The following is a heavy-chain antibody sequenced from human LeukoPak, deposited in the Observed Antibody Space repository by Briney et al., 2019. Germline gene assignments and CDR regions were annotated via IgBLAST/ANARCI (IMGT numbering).Heavy chain of an antibody. J-gene: IGHJ4*02. CDR3: ARGALSETYFDY. CDR1: GGSISSGGYY. CDR2: IYYSGST. V-gene: IGHV4-31*03. Sequence: SQTLSLTCTVSGGSISSGGYYWSWIRQHPGKGLEWIGYIYYSGSTYYNPSLKSRVTISVDTSKNQFSLKLSSVTAADTAVYYCARGALSETYFDYWGQGTLVTVSS.